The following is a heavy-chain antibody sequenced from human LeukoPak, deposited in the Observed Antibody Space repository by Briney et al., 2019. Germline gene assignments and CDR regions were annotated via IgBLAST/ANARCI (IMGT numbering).Heavy chain of an antibody. D-gene: IGHD2/OR15-2a*01. CDR2: IWYDGNNK. CDR3: ARDFPGLLRPNDAFDI. V-gene: IGHV3-33*01. CDR1: GFTFSTYG. Sequence: GGSLRLSCAASGFTFSTYGMHWVRQAPGKGLEWVAVIWYDGNNKYYADSVKGRFTISRDNSKNTLYLQMNSLRAEDTAVYYCARDFPGLLRPNDAFDIWGKGTMVTVSS. J-gene: IGHJ3*02.